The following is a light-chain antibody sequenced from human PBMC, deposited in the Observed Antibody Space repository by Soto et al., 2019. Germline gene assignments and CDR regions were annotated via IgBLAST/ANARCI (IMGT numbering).Light chain of an antibody. Sequence: EIVMTQSPATLSVSPGERATLPCRASQSVSSSYLAWYQQKPGQAPRPLIYGASSRATGIPGRFSGSGSGTDFTLTISRLEPEDFAVYYCQQYGSSQWTFGQGTKVDIK. J-gene: IGKJ1*01. CDR1: QSVSSSY. CDR3: QQYGSSQWT. V-gene: IGKV3-20*01. CDR2: GAS.